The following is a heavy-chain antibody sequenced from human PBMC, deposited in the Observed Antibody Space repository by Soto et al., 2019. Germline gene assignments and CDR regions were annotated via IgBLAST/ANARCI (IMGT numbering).Heavy chain of an antibody. CDR2: IYWDDDM. D-gene: IGHD2-15*01. J-gene: IGHJ4*02. V-gene: IGHV2-5*02. CDR3: AHAGDFDLLSFDR. CDR1: GLTLSITRMG. Sequence: QITLKESGPPRVRPAQTHTLTCAFSGLTLSITRMGLAWRRQPPWKALEWIALIYWDDDMRYSPSLKNRLTVSKYTSTNRVVLTITNVSPDDTGTDFCAHAGDFDLLSFDRWVPGTLVTVSS.